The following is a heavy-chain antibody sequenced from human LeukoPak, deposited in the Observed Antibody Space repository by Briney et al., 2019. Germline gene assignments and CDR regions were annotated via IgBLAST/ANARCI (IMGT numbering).Heavy chain of an antibody. CDR3: ARLYYYDMSYFDY. CDR1: GFTVSSNY. V-gene: IGHV3-53*01. Sequence: GGSLRLSCAASGFTVSSNYMSWVRQAPGKGLEWVSVIYSGGSTYYADSVKGRFTISRDNSKNTLYLQMNSLRAEDTAVYYCARLYYYDMSYFDYWGQGTLVTASS. CDR2: IYSGGST. D-gene: IGHD3-22*01. J-gene: IGHJ4*02.